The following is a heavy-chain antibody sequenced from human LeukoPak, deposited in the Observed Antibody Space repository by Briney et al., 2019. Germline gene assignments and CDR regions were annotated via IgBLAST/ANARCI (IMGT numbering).Heavy chain of an antibody. CDR1: VCTFSSYA. Sequence: SSVKVSCKPSVCTFSSYAISWVRQAPGQGLEWMGGIIPIFGTANYAQKFQGRVTITADKSTSTDYMELRRLRSEDTAVYYCASARYCSSTSCSSFDYWGQGTMVTVSS. J-gene: IGHJ4*02. CDR3: ASARYCSSTSCSSFDY. CDR2: IIPIFGTA. D-gene: IGHD2-2*01. V-gene: IGHV1-69*06.